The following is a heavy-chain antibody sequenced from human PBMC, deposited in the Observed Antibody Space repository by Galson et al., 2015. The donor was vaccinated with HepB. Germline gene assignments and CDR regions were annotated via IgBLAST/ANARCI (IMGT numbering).Heavy chain of an antibody. V-gene: IGHV3-48*01. Sequence: SLRLSCAASGFTFSSYSMNWVRQAPGKGLEWVSYISSSSSTIYYADSVKGRFTISRDNAKNSLYLQMNSLRAEDTAVYYCATTYYYDSSGYRDYWGQGTLVTVSS. CDR3: ATTYYYDSSGYRDY. D-gene: IGHD3-22*01. CDR2: ISSSSSTI. J-gene: IGHJ4*02. CDR1: GFTFSSYS.